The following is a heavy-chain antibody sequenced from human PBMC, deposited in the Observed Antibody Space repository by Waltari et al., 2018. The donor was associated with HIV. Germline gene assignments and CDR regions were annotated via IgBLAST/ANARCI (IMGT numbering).Heavy chain of an antibody. V-gene: IGHV3-15*01. J-gene: IGHJ4*02. D-gene: IGHD3-22*01. CDR2: MKRETDGGTT. CDR1: GFTFGNAW. CDR3: TTDPPPYYYDTSGEGY. Sequence: EVQLVESGGGLVKPGGSLRLSCAASGFTFGNAWMTWVRQAPGKGLEWVGRMKRETDGGTTDYAAPVKGRVTISRDDSKNTLYLQMNSLKHEETAVYYCTTDPPPYYYDTSGEGYWGQGTLVTVSS.